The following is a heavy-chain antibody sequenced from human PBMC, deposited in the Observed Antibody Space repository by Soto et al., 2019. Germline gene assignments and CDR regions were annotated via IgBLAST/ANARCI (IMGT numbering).Heavy chain of an antibody. Sequence: VQLLQSGAEVKKPGASVKVSCKTSGFTFTSYDIIWVRQAPGQGLEWLGWVNPNSGNTDYAQKFQGRVTMTRYTSITTAYMELSSLRSEDTAVYYCARVPFVNFGDSVPFDYWGQGTLVTVSS. CDR2: VNPNSGNT. D-gene: IGHD4-17*01. J-gene: IGHJ4*02. CDR3: ARVPFVNFGDSVPFDY. CDR1: GFTFTSYD. V-gene: IGHV1-8*01.